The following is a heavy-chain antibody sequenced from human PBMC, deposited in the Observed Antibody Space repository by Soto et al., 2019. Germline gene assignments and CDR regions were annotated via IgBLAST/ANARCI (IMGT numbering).Heavy chain of an antibody. CDR2: FDPEDGET. Sequence: ASVKVSCKVSGYTLTELSMHWVRQAPGKGLEWMGGFDPEDGETIYAQKFQGRVTMTEDTSTDTAYMELSSLRSEDTAVYYCATDVRYYGSGSSNWFDPWGQGTLVTVS. CDR1: GYTLTELS. J-gene: IGHJ5*02. CDR3: ATDVRYYGSGSSNWFDP. D-gene: IGHD3-10*01. V-gene: IGHV1-24*01.